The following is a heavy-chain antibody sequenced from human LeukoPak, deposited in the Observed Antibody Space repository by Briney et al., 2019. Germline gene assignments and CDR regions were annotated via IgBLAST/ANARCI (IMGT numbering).Heavy chain of an antibody. D-gene: IGHD2-15*01. J-gene: IGHJ4*02. CDR1: GFTFSSYA. CDR2: ISGSGGST. V-gene: IGHV3-23*01. CDR3: AKDLGGGSSD. Sequence: SGGSLRLSCADSGFTFSSYAMSWVRQAPGKGLEWVSAISGSGGSTYYADSVKGRFTISRDKSKNTLYLQMNSLRAEDTALYYCAKDLGGGSSDWGQGTLVTVSS.